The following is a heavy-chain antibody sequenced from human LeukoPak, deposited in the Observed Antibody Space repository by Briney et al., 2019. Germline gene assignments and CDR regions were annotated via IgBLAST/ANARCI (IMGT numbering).Heavy chain of an antibody. V-gene: IGHV3-30*03. CDR3: ARVRVAGKRPYYYYGMDV. CDR1: GFTFSSYG. Sequence: GRSLRLSCAASGFTFSSYGMHWVRQAPGKGLEWVAVISYDGSNKYYADSVKGRFTISRDNSKNTLYLQMNSLRAEDTAVYYCARVRVAGKRPYYYYGMDVWGQGTTVTVSS. CDR2: ISYDGSNK. D-gene: IGHD2-15*01. J-gene: IGHJ6*02.